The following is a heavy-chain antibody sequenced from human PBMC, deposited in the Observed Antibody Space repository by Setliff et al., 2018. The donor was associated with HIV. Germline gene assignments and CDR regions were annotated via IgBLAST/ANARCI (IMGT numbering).Heavy chain of an antibody. CDR3: AKHDFGEGSCFDP. CDR2: IYESGIT. J-gene: IGHJ5*02. D-gene: IGHD3-16*01. CDR1: GGSISSSSHY. Sequence: SETLSLTCSVSGGSISSSSHYWGWIRQPPGKGLEWIGSIYESGITYYNPSLKSRVTMSADTSKNQISLMLRSMTAADTAVYYCAKHDFGEGSCFDPWGQGSLVTVSS. V-gene: IGHV4-39*01.